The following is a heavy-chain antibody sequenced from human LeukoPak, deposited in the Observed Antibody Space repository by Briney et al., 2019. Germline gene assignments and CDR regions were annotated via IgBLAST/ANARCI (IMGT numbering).Heavy chain of an antibody. V-gene: IGHV3-30*18. CDR1: GFTFSSYG. CDR3: AKGREGFDY. D-gene: IGHD1-26*01. J-gene: IGHJ4*02. CDR2: ISYDGSNK. Sequence: GGSLRLSSAASGFTFSSYGMHWVRQAPGKGLEWVAVISYDGSNKYYADSVKGRFTISRDNSKNTLYLQMNSLRAEDTAVYYCAKGREGFDYWGQGTLVTVSS.